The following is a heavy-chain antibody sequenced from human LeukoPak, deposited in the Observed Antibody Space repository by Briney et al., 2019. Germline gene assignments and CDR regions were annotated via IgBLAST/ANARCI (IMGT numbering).Heavy chain of an antibody. CDR3: ARAVTIVRPGVRSWFDP. J-gene: IGHJ5*02. V-gene: IGHV4-34*01. CDR2: INHSGST. Sequence: SETLSLTCAVYGGSFSGYYWSWIRQPPGKGLEWIGEINHSGSTNYNPSLKSRVTISVDTSKNQFSLKLSSVTAADTAVYYCARAVTIVRPGVRSWFDPWGQGTLVTVSS. CDR1: GGSFSGYY. D-gene: IGHD3-10*01.